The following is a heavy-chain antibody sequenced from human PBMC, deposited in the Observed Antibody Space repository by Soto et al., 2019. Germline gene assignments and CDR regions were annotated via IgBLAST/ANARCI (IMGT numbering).Heavy chain of an antibody. CDR3: VSDSHGDY. J-gene: IGHJ4*02. Sequence: EVQLVESGGGLVQPGGSLRLSCAGSGFIFSNYWMHWVRQAPGKGLEWVSRIDHDGPTDYAASVRGRFTISRDNAENTLYLQMNSLRPEDTAVYYCVSDSHGDYWGQGTRVTVSS. V-gene: IGHV3-74*01. CDR1: GFIFSNYW. CDR2: IDHDGPT.